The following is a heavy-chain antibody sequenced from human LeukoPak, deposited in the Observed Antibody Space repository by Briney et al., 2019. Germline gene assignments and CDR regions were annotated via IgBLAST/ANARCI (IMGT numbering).Heavy chain of an antibody. CDR1: GYTFTSHY. CDR3: ARLLREYLVALGPYGMDV. Sequence: GASVKVSCKASGYTFTSHYMHWVRQAPGQGLEWMGIINPSGGSTSYAQKFQGRVTMTRDTSISTAYMELSRLRSDDTAVYYCARLLREYLVALGPYGMDVWGQGTTVTVSS. V-gene: IGHV1-46*01. J-gene: IGHJ6*02. CDR2: INPSGGST. D-gene: IGHD5-12*01.